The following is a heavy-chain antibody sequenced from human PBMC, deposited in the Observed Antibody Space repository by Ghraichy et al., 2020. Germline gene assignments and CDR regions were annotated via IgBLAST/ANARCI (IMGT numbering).Heavy chain of an antibody. Sequence: GGIIPNFGPTKNAQRFQGRVTITADESTSTVYMELTSLRSDDTAVYYCARIMVRGPFDYWGQGTLV. V-gene: IGHV1-69*01. J-gene: IGHJ4*02. D-gene: IGHD3-10*01. CDR2: IIPNFGPT. CDR3: ARIMVRGPFDY.